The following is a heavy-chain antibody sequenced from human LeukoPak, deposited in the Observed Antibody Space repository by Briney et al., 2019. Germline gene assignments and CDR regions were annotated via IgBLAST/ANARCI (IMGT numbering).Heavy chain of an antibody. Sequence: PSETLSLTCAVYGGSFSGYYWSWIRQPPGKGLEWIGEINHSGSTNYNPSLKSRVTISVDTSKNQFSLKLSSVTAADTAVYYCARGSFPYYDFWSGYYTGRNDAFDIWGQGTMVTVSS. CDR1: GGSFSGYY. D-gene: IGHD3-3*01. J-gene: IGHJ3*02. CDR3: ARGSFPYYDFWSGYYTGRNDAFDI. CDR2: INHSGST. V-gene: IGHV4-34*01.